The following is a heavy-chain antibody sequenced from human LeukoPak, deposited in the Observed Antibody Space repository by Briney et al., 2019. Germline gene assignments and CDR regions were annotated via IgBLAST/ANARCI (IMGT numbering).Heavy chain of an antibody. D-gene: IGHD4-11*01. J-gene: IGHJ6*02. CDR2: ISHNGST. V-gene: IGHV4-34*01. CDR3: ARYHPSAQYSSYSYWMDV. CDR1: GRSLSGYY. Sequence: KTSESLSLTCAVYGRSLSGYYSRWIRQPPGKGREWVGEISHNGSTNYNTAHETRVTISVDTSKNQFSLKLSSVTAADTAVYYCARYHPSAQYSSYSYWMDVWGQGTTVTVSS.